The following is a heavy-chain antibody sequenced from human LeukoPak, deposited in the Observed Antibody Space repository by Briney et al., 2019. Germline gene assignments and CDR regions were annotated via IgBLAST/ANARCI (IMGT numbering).Heavy chain of an antibody. CDR1: GFTVSSSY. V-gene: IGHV3-53*01. CDR2: IYSSGGT. J-gene: IGHJ1*01. D-gene: IGHD4-17*01. CDR3: ARIEVTTQSGEYFQH. Sequence: PGGSLRLSCAASGFTVSSSYMNWVRQAPGKGLEWVSIIYSSGGTYYADSVKGRSTISRDNSKNTLYLQMNSLRAEDTAVYYCARIEVTTQSGEYFQHWGQGTLVTVSS.